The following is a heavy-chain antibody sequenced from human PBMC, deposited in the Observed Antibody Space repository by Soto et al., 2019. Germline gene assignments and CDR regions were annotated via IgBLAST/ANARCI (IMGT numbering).Heavy chain of an antibody. CDR2: VAYNGDT. V-gene: IGHV3-23*01. J-gene: IGHJ4*02. D-gene: IGHD5-12*01. CDR1: GFTFSNYA. Sequence: DVQLLESGGGLAQPGGSLRLSCEASGFTFSNYAMTWVRQAPGKGLEWVSTVAYNGDTYSPDSVKGRFTISRDNSRNTLTLQMTSLRAEDTAVYYCARAGVGTATNPPNFDYWGQGTLVTVSS. CDR3: ARAGVGTATNPPNFDY.